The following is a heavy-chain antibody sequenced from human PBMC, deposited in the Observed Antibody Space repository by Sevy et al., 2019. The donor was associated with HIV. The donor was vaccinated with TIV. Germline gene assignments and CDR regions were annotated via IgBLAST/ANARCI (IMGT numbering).Heavy chain of an antibody. V-gene: IGHV3-23*01. CDR3: AKILYYYDSSGYYTDY. CDR2: VSGRGGST. CDR1: GFTFSSYA. Sequence: GGSLRLSCAASGFTFSSYAMSWVRQAPGKGLEWVSAVSGRGGSTYYADSVKGRFTISRDNSKNTLYLQMNSLRAEDTAVYYCAKILYYYDSSGYYTDYWGQGTLVTVSS. J-gene: IGHJ4*02. D-gene: IGHD3-22*01.